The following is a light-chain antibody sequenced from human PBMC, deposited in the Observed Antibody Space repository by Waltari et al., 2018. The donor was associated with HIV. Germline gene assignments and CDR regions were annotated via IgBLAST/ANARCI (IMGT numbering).Light chain of an antibody. CDR1: SSDVGGYTF. CDR2: DVT. CDR3: CSYSGSGTLYV. J-gene: IGLJ1*01. Sequence: QSALTQPRSVSGSPGQSVTISCTGTSSDVGGYTFVSWYQHHPGKAPKLVISDVTNRPSGVPARFAGSKSGNTASRTISGLQAEDEADYYCCSYSGSGTLYVFGTGTEVTVL. V-gene: IGLV2-11*01.